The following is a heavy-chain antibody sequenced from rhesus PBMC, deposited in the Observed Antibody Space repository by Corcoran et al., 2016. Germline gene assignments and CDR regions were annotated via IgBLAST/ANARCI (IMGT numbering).Heavy chain of an antibody. CDR3: ARDSITGPTRYGLDS. J-gene: IGHJ6*01. V-gene: IGHV3S18*01. Sequence: EVQLVESGGGLAKPGGSLRLSCAASGFSFSDYYMYWVRQAPGKGLECVSGISYTGGSTYYADSVQCRFSISRENAKTTLYLQMDGLRAEDTAVYYCARDSITGPTRYGLDSWGQGVVVTVSS. CDR1: GFSFSDYY. D-gene: IGHD1-26*01. CDR2: ISYTGGST.